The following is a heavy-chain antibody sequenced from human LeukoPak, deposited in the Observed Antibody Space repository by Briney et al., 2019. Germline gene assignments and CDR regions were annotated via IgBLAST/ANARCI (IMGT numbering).Heavy chain of an antibody. CDR2: FDPEDGET. CDR1: GYTPTELS. D-gene: IGHD3-22*01. CDR3: ATGSYDSSGYYSPILGN. J-gene: IGHJ4*02. V-gene: IGHV1-24*01. Sequence: ASVKVSCKVSGYTPTELSMHWVRQAPGKGLEWMGGFDPEDGETIYAQKFQGRVTMTEDTSTDTAYMELSSLRSEDTAVYYCATGSYDSSGYYSPILGNWGQGTLVTVSS.